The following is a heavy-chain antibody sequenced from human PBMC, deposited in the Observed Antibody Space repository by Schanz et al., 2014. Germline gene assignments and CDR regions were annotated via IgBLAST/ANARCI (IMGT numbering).Heavy chain of an antibody. J-gene: IGHJ4*02. CDR1: GYTFTSYS. Sequence: VQLEQSGAEVKKPGSSVKVSCKASGYTFTSYSIHWVRQAPGQGLEWMGWINVGNGNMKYSQKFQGRVTITRDTSASTAYMELSSLRSEDTAMYYCAKDVDFWSGYYLDYWGQGTLVTVSS. D-gene: IGHD3-3*01. CDR2: INVGNGNM. V-gene: IGHV1-3*01. CDR3: AKDVDFWSGYYLDY.